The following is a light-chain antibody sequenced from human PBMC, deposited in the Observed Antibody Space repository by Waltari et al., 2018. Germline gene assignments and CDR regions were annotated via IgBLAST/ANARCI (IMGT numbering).Light chain of an antibody. CDR3: QQFNSYPPLT. V-gene: IGKV1-13*02. Sequence: AIQLTQSPSSLSASVGDRVTITCRASQGISSALAWYQQKPGKAPKPLIYDASSLESGVPXXXXXXXXXXXXXXXXXSLQPEDFATYYCQQFNSYPPLTFGGGTKVEIK. CDR2: DAS. J-gene: IGKJ4*01. CDR1: QGISSA.